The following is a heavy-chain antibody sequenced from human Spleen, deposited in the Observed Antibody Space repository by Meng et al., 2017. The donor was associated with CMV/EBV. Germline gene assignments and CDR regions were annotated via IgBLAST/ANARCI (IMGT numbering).Heavy chain of an antibody. CDR1: GFTFSSYA. D-gene: IGHD6-13*01. Sequence: GESLKISCAASGFTFSSYAMSWVRQAPGKGLEWVSAISGSGGSTYYADSVKGRFTISRDNSKNTLYLQMNSLGAEDTAVYYCARDRISSSWYGYYGMDVWGQGTTVTVSS. V-gene: IGHV3-23*01. CDR3: ARDRISSSWYGYYGMDV. CDR2: ISGSGGST. J-gene: IGHJ6*02.